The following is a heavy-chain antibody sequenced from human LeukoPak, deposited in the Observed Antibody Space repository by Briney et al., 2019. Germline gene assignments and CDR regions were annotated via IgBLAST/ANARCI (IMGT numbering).Heavy chain of an antibody. V-gene: IGHV3-43*02. CDR3: AKGKFTMVRGVMDV. J-gene: IGHJ6*02. CDR1: GFTFDDYA. CDR2: ISGDGGST. D-gene: IGHD3-10*01. Sequence: GGSLRLSCAASGFTFDDYAMHWVRQAPGKGLEWVSLISGDGGSTYYADSLKGRFTISRDNSKNSLYLQMNSLRTEDTALYYCAKGKFTMVRGVMDVWGQGTTVTVSS.